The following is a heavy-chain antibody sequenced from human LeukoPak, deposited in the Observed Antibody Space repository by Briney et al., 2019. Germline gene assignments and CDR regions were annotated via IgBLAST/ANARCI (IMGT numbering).Heavy chain of an antibody. J-gene: IGHJ4*02. CDR3: AKDVAYSSGAGSFVDY. CDR2: ISWNSGSI. D-gene: IGHD3-22*01. Sequence: GGSLRLSCAASGFTFDDYAMHWVRQAPGKGLEWVSGISWNSGSIGYADSVKGRFTISRDNAKNSLYLQMNSLRAEDTALYYCAKDVAYSSGAGSFVDYWGQGTLVTVSS. V-gene: IGHV3-9*01. CDR1: GFTFDDYA.